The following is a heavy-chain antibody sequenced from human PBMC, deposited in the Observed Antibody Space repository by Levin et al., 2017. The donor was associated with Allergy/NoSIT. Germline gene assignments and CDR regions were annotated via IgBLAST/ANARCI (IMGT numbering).Heavy chain of an antibody. V-gene: IGHV3-49*03. J-gene: IGHJ3*02. CDR3: KAGLHLGELVDLAFDI. Sequence: GGSLRLSCTASGFTFGDYAMSWFRQAPGKGLEWVGFIRSKAYGGTTEYAASVKGRFTISRDDSKSIAYLQMNSLKTEDTAVYYCKAGLHLGELVDLAFDIWGQGTMVTVSS. CDR2: IRSKAYGGTT. CDR1: GFTFGDYA. D-gene: IGHD3-16*01.